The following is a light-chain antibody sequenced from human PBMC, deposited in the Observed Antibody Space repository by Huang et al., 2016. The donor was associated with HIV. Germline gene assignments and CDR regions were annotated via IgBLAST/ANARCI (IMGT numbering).Light chain of an antibody. CDR2: AAS. J-gene: IGKJ4*01. CDR1: QSISSY. CDR3: QQSYSLLT. Sequence: DIQMTQSPSSLSASVGDRVTITCRASQSISSYLNWYQQKPGKAPKLLIYAASSLQIGVPSRLSCSGSGTDFTLTISSLQPEDFATYYCQQSYSLLTFGGGTKVEIK. V-gene: IGKV1-39*01.